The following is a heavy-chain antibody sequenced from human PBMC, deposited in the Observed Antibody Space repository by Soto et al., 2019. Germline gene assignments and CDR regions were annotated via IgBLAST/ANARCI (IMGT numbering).Heavy chain of an antibody. CDR2: LNSDGSSI. Sequence: GGSLRLSCAASGFTFSSYWMHWVRQAPGKGLVWVSRLNSDGSSIRYADSVKGRFTISRDNAKNTLYLQMNSLRADDTAVYYCARMGDGHGYGYFDYWGQGALVTVSS. V-gene: IGHV3-74*01. CDR3: ARMGDGHGYGYFDY. CDR1: GFTFSSYW. D-gene: IGHD5-18*01. J-gene: IGHJ4*02.